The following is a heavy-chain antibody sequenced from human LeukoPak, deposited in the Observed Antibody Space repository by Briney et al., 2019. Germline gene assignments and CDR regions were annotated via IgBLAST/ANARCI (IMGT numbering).Heavy chain of an antibody. CDR1: GFTFSNYG. Sequence: GGSLRLSCAPSGFTFSNYGMSWVRQAPGKGLEWVALISYDGSNKYYADSVKGRFTISRDSAKNSLYLQMNSLRAEDTAVYYCARHDCHSNSDAFDVWGQGTMVTVSS. J-gene: IGHJ3*01. V-gene: IGHV3-30*03. CDR3: ARHDCHSNSDAFDV. D-gene: IGHD2/OR15-2a*01. CDR2: ISYDGSNK.